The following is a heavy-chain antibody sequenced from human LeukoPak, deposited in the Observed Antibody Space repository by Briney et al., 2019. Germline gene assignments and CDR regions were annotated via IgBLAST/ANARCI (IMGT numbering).Heavy chain of an antibody. CDR1: GGSFSGYY. CDR3: ARGRCSSTSCRSNYYYYYGMDV. J-gene: IGHJ6*02. V-gene: IGHV4-34*01. D-gene: IGHD2-2*01. CDR2: INHSGST. Sequence: PSETLSLTCAVYGGSFSGYYWSWLRQPPGKGLEWIGEINHSGSTNYNPSLKSRVTISVDTSKNQFSLKLSSVTAADTAVYYCARGRCSSTSCRSNYYYYYGMDVWGQGTTVTVSS.